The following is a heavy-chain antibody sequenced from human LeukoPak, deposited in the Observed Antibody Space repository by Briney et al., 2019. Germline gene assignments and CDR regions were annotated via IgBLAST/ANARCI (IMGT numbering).Heavy chain of an antibody. CDR3: AREPVVPAAMGAFDI. V-gene: IGHV7-4-1*02. Sequence: ASVKVSCKASGYTFTSYAMNWVRQAPGQGLEWMGWINTNTGNPTYAQGFTGRFVFSLDTSVSTACLQISSLKAEDTAVYYCAREPVVPAAMGAFDIWGQGTMVTVSS. CDR2: INTNTGNP. D-gene: IGHD2-2*01. J-gene: IGHJ3*02. CDR1: GYTFTSYA.